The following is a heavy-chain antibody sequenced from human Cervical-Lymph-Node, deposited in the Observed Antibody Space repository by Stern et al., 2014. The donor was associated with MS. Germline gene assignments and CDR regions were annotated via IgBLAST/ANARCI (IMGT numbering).Heavy chain of an antibody. CDR1: GFTFSSYG. V-gene: IGHV3-33*01. CDR3: ARAHYYDASGYYRQKQPRYYFDY. Sequence: QVQLVESGGGVVQPGRSLRLSCAASGFTFSSYGLYWVRQAPGKGLEWVAVISYDGSNKDYTESVKGRFAISRDNSRSTLFLQMNSLRAEDTAVYYCARAHYYDASGYYRQKQPRYYFDYWGRGTLVTVSS. J-gene: IGHJ4*02. D-gene: IGHD3-22*01. CDR2: ISYDGSNK.